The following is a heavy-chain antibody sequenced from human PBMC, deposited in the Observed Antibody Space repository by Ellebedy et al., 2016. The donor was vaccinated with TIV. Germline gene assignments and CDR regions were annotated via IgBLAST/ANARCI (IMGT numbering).Heavy chain of an antibody. J-gene: IGHJ3*01. CDR1: GGSFSSYY. CDR2: IYYSGST. Sequence: SETLSLTXAVYGGSFSSYYWSWIRQPPGKGLEWIGYIYYSGSTNYNPSLKSRVTISVDTSKNQFSLKLSSVTAADTAVYYCARHALHCGGDCLSWGQGTMVTVSS. CDR3: ARHALHCGGDCLS. D-gene: IGHD2-21*02. V-gene: IGHV4-59*08.